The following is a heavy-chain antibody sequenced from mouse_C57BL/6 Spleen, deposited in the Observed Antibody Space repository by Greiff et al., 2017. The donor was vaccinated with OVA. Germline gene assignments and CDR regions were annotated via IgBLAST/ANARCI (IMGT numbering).Heavy chain of an antibody. CDR3: ALYSNYLAWFAY. CDR2: IDPSDSET. Sequence: QVQLQQPGAELVRPGSSVKLSCKASGYTFTSYWMHWVKQRPIQGLEWIGNIDPSDSETHYNQKFKDKATLTVDKSSSTAYMQLSSLTSEDSAVYYCALYSNYLAWFAYWGQGTLVTVSA. CDR1: GYTFTSYW. V-gene: IGHV1-52*01. J-gene: IGHJ3*01. D-gene: IGHD2-5*01.